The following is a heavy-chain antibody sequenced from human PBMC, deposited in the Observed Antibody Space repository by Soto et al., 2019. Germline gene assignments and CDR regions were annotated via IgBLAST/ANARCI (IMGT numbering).Heavy chain of an antibody. J-gene: IGHJ5*02. CDR3: ARGVRARYSSSPSNWFDP. V-gene: IGHV1-18*01. Sequence: QVQLVQSGAEVKKPGASVKVSCKASGYTFTSYGISWVRQAPGPGLEWMGWISAYNGNTNYAQKLQGRVTMTTDTTPSTAYMELRSLRSDDTAVYYCARGVRARYSSSPSNWFDPWGQGTLVTVSS. CDR1: GYTFTSYG. CDR2: ISAYNGNT. D-gene: IGHD6-6*01.